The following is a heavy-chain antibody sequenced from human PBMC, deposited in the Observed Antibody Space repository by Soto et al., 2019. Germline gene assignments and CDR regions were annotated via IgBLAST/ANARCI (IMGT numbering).Heavy chain of an antibody. J-gene: IGHJ4*02. CDR1: GGTFNSFG. V-gene: IGHV1-69*13. D-gene: IGHD7-27*01. Sequence: SVKVSCKAYGGTFNSFGIKWVRQAPGQGLEWVGGIIPVFGTINYAQKFRGRVTITADASTSTSYMELSSLRFDDTAVYYCAIENWGPGGHYFDYWGQGTLVTVSS. CDR3: AIENWGPGGHYFDY. CDR2: IIPVFGTI.